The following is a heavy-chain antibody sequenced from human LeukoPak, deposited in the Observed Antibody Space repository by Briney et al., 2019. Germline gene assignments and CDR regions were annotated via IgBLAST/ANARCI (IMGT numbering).Heavy chain of an antibody. CDR2: VKYDGSEK. CDR3: ARAPREWLLGYYFDY. D-gene: IGHD3-3*01. CDR1: GFDFTNYC. V-gene: IGHV3-7*01. Sequence: PGGSLRLSCTTSGFDFTNYCMTWVRQAPGKGLEWVANVKYDGSEKYYVDSVNGRFTISRDNAKNSLYLQMNSLRAEDTAVYYCARAPREWLLGYYFDYWGQGTLVTVSS. J-gene: IGHJ4*02.